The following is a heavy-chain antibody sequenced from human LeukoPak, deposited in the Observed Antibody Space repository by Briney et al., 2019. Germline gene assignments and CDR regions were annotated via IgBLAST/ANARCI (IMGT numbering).Heavy chain of an antibody. CDR2: MYYTGSS. J-gene: IGHJ4*02. Sequence: SETLSLTCTVSSGSISSSSYYWSWVRQPPGKGLEWIASMYYTGSSYYNPSLKSRVTISLDTSKNQFSLKMTSVTAADTAVYFCTGESNGSPHYWGQGTQVTVSS. V-gene: IGHV4-39*07. CDR3: TGESNGSPHY. D-gene: IGHD2-8*01. CDR1: SGSISSSSYY.